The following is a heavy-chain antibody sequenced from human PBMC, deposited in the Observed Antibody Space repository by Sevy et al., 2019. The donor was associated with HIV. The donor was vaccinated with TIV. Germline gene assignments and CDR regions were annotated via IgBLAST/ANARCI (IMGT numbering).Heavy chain of an antibody. V-gene: IGHV1-2*02. D-gene: IGHD3-3*01. CDR2: INPKSGAK. CDR1: GYTFSDSGYY. J-gene: IGHJ6*02. CDR3: ARESYDFWTGPVDYDYGMDV. Sequence: ASVKVSCKASGYTFSDSGYYVHWVRQAPGQGREWMGWINPKSGAKNCAQKFQGRVTMTRDTSVSTANMELNSQTSDDTAVYYCARESYDFWTGPVDYDYGMDVWGQGTTVTVSS.